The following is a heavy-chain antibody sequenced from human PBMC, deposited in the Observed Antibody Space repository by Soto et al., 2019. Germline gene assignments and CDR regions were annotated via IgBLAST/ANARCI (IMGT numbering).Heavy chain of an antibody. CDR1: RFTFSTYE. CDR3: VRYCNSTLCIGVATRTFDY. D-gene: IGHD2-2*01. Sequence: EVQLVESGGALVQPGGSLRLSCAASRFTFSTYEMHWLRQAPGKGLEWVSYISSGGDTVYYADSVKGRFTISRDNTRNSLYLQMNSLRDEDTALYFCVRYCNSTLCIGVATRTFDYWGQGTLVTVSS. J-gene: IGHJ4*02. CDR2: ISSGGDTV. V-gene: IGHV3-48*03.